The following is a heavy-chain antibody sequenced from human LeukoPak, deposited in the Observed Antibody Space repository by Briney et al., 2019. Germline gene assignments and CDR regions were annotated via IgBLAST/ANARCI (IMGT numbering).Heavy chain of an antibody. J-gene: IGHJ3*02. CDR2: IKQDGSET. CDR3: ARDGELGSPADAFDI. D-gene: IGHD1-7*01. Sequence: GGSLRLSCAASGFTFRSYWMTWVRQYPGKGLEWVANIKQDGSETYYADSVKGRFTISRDNAKRSLYLQMNSLRAEDTAVYYCARDGELGSPADAFDIWGQGTMVAVSS. CDR1: GFTFRSYW. V-gene: IGHV3-7*01.